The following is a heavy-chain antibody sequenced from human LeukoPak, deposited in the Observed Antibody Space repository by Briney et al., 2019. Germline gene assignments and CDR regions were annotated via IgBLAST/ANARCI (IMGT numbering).Heavy chain of an antibody. J-gene: IGHJ6*02. CDR3: ARLNAEGYYYYGMDV. CDR2: IYPGDSDT. V-gene: IGHV5-51*01. Sequence: KRGESLKISCQGPGYSFSSFWIGWVRQMPGKGLEWMGIIYPGDSDTRYSPSFQGQVTISADKSISTAYLQWSSLKASDTAMYYCARLNAEGYYYYGMDVWGQGTTVTVSS. D-gene: IGHD2-8*01. CDR1: GYSFSSFW.